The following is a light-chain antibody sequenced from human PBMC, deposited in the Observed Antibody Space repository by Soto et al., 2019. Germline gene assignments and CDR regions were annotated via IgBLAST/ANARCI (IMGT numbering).Light chain of an antibody. CDR2: DNN. CDR1: SSNIGNNY. CDR3: GTWDSSLSAVV. V-gene: IGLV1-51*01. Sequence: QSVLTQPPSVSAAPGQKVTISCCGSSSNIGNNYVSWYQQLPGTAPKLLIYDNNKRPSGIPDRFSGSKSGTLATLGITGLQTGDEADYYCGTWDSSLSAVVFGGGTKLTVL. J-gene: IGLJ2*01.